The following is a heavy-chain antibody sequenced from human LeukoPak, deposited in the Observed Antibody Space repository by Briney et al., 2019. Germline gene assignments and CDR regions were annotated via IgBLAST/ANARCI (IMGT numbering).Heavy chain of an antibody. CDR2: IQTTGRT. CDR3: ASADIGWNPAHY. Sequence: PSETLSLTCDVSGGSINDRDWWTWVRPPPEKGLEWLGEIQTTGRTNSNPSLRSRVTMSINKARKQVFLNLNSVTAADTAVYYCASADIGWNPAHYWGQGTLVIVSS. D-gene: IGHD2-15*01. V-gene: IGHV4-4*02. J-gene: IGHJ4*02. CDR1: GGSINDRDW.